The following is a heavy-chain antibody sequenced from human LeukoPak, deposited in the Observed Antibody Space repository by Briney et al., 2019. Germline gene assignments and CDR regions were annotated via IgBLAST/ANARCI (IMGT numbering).Heavy chain of an antibody. CDR3: ARDQWFGDQYYYGMDV. V-gene: IGHV4-38-2*02. CDR1: GYSISSGYY. J-gene: IGHJ6*04. D-gene: IGHD3-10*01. CDR2: IYHSGST. Sequence: SETLSLTCAVSGYSISSGYYWGRIRQPPGKELEWIGSIYHSGSTYYNPSLKSRVTISVDTSKNQFSLKLSSVTAADTAVYYCARDQWFGDQYYYGMDVWGKGTTVTVSS.